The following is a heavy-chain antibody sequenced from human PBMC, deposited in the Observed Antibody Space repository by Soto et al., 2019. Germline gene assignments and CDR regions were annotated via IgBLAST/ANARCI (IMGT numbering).Heavy chain of an antibody. V-gene: IGHV4-38-2*01. CDR2: KYHSGST. D-gene: IGHD1-26*01. CDR3: ARGVLGATTYFDY. CDR1: VYSISSDYY. Sequence: LSLTCAVSVYSISSDYYWGWIRQPPGKGLEWIASKYHSGSTYYNPSLKSRVTISVDTSKNQLSLKLSSVTAADTAVYYCARGVLGATTYFDYWGQGTLVTVSS. J-gene: IGHJ4*02.